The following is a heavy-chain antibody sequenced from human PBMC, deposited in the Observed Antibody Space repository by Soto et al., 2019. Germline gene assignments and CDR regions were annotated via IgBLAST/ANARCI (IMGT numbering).Heavy chain of an antibody. CDR2: IYWDDDD. D-gene: IGHD2-15*01. CDR3: ARSYGYCSGGICHRLFDY. J-gene: IGHJ4*02. V-gene: IGHV2-5*02. CDR1: GFSLRTSSVD. Sequence: QITLKESGPMLVKPTQTLTLTCTFSGFSLRTSSVDVGWIRQPPGEALEWLALIYWDDDDRYRPSLKSRLTITKDTSKNQVVLTVTNMGPADTATYYCARSYGYCSGGICHRLFDYWGQGTPVTVSS.